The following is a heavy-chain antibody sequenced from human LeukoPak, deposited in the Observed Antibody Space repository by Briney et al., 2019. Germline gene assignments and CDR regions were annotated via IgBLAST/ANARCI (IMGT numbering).Heavy chain of an antibody. CDR1: GYRFTSYG. CDR2: INPSGGST. Sequence: GASVKVSCRASGYRFTSYGMHWVRQAPGQGLEWMGIINPSGGSTSYAQRFQDRVAMTRDTSTTTVYMEVNSLTSEDTAVYFCARDGPTAAPFDYWGQGTLVTVSS. D-gene: IGHD2-2*01. V-gene: IGHV1-46*01. CDR3: ARDGPTAAPFDY. J-gene: IGHJ4*02.